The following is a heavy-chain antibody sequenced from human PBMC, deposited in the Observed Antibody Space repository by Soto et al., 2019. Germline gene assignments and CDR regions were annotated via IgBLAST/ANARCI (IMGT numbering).Heavy chain of an antibody. J-gene: IGHJ4*02. V-gene: IGHV3-74*01. CDR3: SRARSQGWGRI. CDR2: INSDGSTI. CDR1: GFTFSDYW. D-gene: IGHD3-16*01. Sequence: EVQLVESGGGLVQPGGSLRLSCVASGFTFSDYWMHWVRQVPGKGLLWVSRINSDGSTINYADSVKGRFTVSRDNAKNTLYLQMNSLRAEDTAIYYCSRARSQGWGRIWGQGTLVTVSS.